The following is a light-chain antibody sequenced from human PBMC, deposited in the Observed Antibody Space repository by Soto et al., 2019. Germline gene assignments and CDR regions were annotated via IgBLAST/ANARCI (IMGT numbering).Light chain of an antibody. CDR2: EVS. V-gene: IGLV2-14*01. CDR3: SSYISSFSHV. CDR1: RSDVGNYNY. J-gene: IGLJ1*01. Sequence: QSVLTQPASVSGSPGQSITISCTGTRSDVGNYNYVSWYQQHPGKAPKLMIFEVSDRPSGVSNRFSGSKSGNTASLTISGLQAEDEADYYCSSYISSFSHVFGTGTKVTVL.